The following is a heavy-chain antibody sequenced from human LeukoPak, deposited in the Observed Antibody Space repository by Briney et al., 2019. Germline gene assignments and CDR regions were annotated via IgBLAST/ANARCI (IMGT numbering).Heavy chain of an antibody. J-gene: IGHJ4*02. D-gene: IGHD3-22*01. V-gene: IGHV4-39*02. CDR3: ARERTYYYDSSGRL. CDR1: GGSIGSSSYY. Sequence: SETLSLTCTVSGGSIGSSSYYWGWIRQPPGKGLEWIGSIYYSGSTYYNPSLKSRVTISVDTSKNQFSLKLSSVTAADTAVYYCARERTYYYDSSGRLWGQGTLVTVSS. CDR2: IYYSGST.